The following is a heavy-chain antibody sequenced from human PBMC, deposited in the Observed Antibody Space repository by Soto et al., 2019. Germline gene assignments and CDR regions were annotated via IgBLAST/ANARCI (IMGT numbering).Heavy chain of an antibody. CDR3: TTDWVLYGDYAPRGNDAFDI. D-gene: IGHD4-17*01. Sequence: EVQLVESGGGLVKPGGSFRLSCAASGFTFSNAWMSWVRQARGKGLEWVGRNKSKTDGGTTDYAAPVKGRFTISRDDSKNTLYLQMNSLKTEDTAVYYCTTDWVLYGDYAPRGNDAFDIWGQGTMVTVSS. CDR1: GFTFSNAW. V-gene: IGHV3-15*01. J-gene: IGHJ3*02. CDR2: NKSKTDGGTT.